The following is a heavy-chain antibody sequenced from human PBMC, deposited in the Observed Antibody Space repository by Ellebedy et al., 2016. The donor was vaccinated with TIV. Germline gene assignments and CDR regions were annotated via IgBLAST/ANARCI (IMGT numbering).Heavy chain of an antibody. D-gene: IGHD3-22*01. CDR2: IKQDGSEK. Sequence: GGSLRLXXAASGFTFSSYAMSWVRQAPGKGLEWVANIKQDGSEKYYVDSVKGRFTISRDNAKNSLYLQMNSLRAEDTAVYYCARYYYEAAFDIWGQGTMVTVSS. J-gene: IGHJ3*02. V-gene: IGHV3-7*01. CDR3: ARYYYEAAFDI. CDR1: GFTFSSYA.